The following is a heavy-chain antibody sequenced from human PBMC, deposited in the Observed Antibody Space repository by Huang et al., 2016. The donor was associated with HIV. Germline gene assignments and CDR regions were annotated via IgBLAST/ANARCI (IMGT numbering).Heavy chain of an antibody. CDR1: GFSLNHKGVG. J-gene: IGHJ6*03. V-gene: IGHV2-5*02. Sequence: QITLKESGPTVIKPTQTLTLTCSFSGFSLNHKGVGVGWIRQPPGKALEWLVLIYWDDDKRFTPSLKNRITITKDTSKNQVVCTMTNLDPMDTGTYYCAHIGRMGNYYMDVWGNGTTVTVSS. CDR3: AHIGRMGNYYMDV. CDR2: IYWDDDK. D-gene: IGHD7-27*01.